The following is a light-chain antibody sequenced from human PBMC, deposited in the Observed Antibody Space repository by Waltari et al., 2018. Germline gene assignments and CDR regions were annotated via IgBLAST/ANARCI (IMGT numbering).Light chain of an antibody. Sequence: DIQMTQYPSTLSASVGDRLTITCRASQSISSWLAWYQQKPGKAPKLLIYRASTLESGVPSRFSGSGSGTDFTLTISSLQPDDSATYYCQQYSAYSWTFGQGTKVEIK. CDR3: QQYSAYSWT. CDR1: QSISSW. J-gene: IGKJ1*01. CDR2: RAS. V-gene: IGKV1-5*03.